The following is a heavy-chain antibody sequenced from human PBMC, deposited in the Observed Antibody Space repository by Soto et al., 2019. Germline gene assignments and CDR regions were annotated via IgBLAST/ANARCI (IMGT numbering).Heavy chain of an antibody. V-gene: IGHV1-18*01. CDR1: GYTFTSYG. D-gene: IGHD6-6*01. J-gene: IGHJ6*02. CDR2: ISAYNGNT. Sequence: GASVKVSCKASGYTFTSYGISWVRQAPGQGLEWMGWISAYNGNTNYAQKLQGRVTMTTDTSTSTAYMELRSLRSDDTAVYYCARDQLGGQLAYYYYYYGMDVWGQGTTVTVSS. CDR3: ARDQLGGQLAYYYYYYGMDV.